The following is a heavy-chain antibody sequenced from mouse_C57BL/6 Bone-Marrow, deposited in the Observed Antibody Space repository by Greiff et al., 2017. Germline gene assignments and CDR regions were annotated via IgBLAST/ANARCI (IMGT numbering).Heavy chain of an antibody. V-gene: IGHV5-17*01. CDR3: ARGCYMDY. CDR2: ISSGNSTI. D-gene: IGHD3-3*01. CDR1: GFTFSDYG. Sequence: EVKLVESGGGLVKPGGSLKLSCAASGFTFSDYGMHWVRQAPEEGLEWVAYISSGNSTIYYADTVKGRFTISSDHAKNNLFLQMTSLRAEDTAMYYSARGCYMDYWGQGTSVTVSS. J-gene: IGHJ4*01.